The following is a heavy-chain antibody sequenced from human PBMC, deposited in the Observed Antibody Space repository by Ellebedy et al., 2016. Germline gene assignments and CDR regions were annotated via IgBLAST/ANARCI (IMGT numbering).Heavy chain of an antibody. CDR3: ARLYGGNAPVDY. CDR1: GYTFTGYY. V-gene: IGHV1-2*02. J-gene: IGHJ4*02. D-gene: IGHD4-23*01. Sequence: ASVKVSCKASGYTFTGYYMHWVRQAPGQGLEWMGWINPNSGGTNYAQKFQGRVTMTRDTSISTAYMELSRLRSDDTAVYYCARLYGGNAPVDYWGQGTLVTVSS. CDR2: INPNSGGT.